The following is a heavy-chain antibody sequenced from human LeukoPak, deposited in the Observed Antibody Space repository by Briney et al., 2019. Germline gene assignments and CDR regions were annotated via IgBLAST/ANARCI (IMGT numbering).Heavy chain of an antibody. J-gene: IGHJ6*02. Sequence: PSQTLSLTCTVSGGSISSGGYYWSWIRQHPGKGLEWIGYTYYSGSTYYNPSLKSRVTISVDTSKNQFSLKLSSVTAADTAVYYCARVSTAAGTDYYYGMDVWGQGTTVTVSS. V-gene: IGHV4-31*03. CDR1: GGSISSGGYY. D-gene: IGHD6-13*01. CDR2: TYYSGST. CDR3: ARVSTAAGTDYYYGMDV.